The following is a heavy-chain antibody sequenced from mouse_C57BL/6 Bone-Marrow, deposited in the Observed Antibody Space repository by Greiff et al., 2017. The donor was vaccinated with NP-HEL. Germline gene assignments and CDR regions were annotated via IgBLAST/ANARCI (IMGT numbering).Heavy chain of an antibody. CDR2: IYPGSGST. CDR3: ARSGSNYDYAMDY. D-gene: IGHD2-5*01. J-gene: IGHJ4*01. CDR1: GYTFTSYW. V-gene: IGHV1-55*01. Sequence: VQLQQPGAELVKPGASVKMSCKASGYTFTSYWITWVKQRPGQGLEWIGDIYPGSGSTNYNEKFKSKATLTVDTSSSTAYMQLSSLTSEDSAVYYCARSGSNYDYAMDYWGQGTSGTVSS.